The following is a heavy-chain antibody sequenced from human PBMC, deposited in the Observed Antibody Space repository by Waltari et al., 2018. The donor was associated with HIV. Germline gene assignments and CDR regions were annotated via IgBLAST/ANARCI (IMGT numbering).Heavy chain of an antibody. J-gene: IGHJ6*02. V-gene: IGHV1-8*02. D-gene: IGHD3-22*01. CDR2: MNPNSGNT. CDR3: ARNSSGKGNRYFYYGLDV. Sequence: QVHLVQSGPEVKRPGASVKISCKAYGYNSINFDVNWLRQAAGQGPEWRGWMNPNSGNTASPYIFEERVTMTRDVSTDTAYLEMSGLTPEDTAIYYCARNSSGKGNRYFYYGLDVWGQGTPVTV. CDR1: GYNSINFD.